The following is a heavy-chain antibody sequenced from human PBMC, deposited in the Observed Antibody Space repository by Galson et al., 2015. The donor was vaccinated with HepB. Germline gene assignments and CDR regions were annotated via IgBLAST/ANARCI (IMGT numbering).Heavy chain of an antibody. CDR2: ISYDGSNK. CDR1: GFTFSSYG. Sequence: SLRLSCAASGFTFSSYGMHWVRQAPGKGLEWVAVISYDGSNKYYADSVKGRFTISRDNSKNTPYLQMNSLRAEDTAVYYCAKEGGYSYGYGIDYWGQGTLVTVSS. D-gene: IGHD5-18*01. V-gene: IGHV3-30*18. CDR3: AKEGGYSYGYGIDY. J-gene: IGHJ4*02.